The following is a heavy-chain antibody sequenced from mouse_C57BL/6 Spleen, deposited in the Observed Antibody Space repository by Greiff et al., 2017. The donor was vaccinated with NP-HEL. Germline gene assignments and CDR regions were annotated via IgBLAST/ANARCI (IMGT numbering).Heavy chain of an antibody. CDR3: TRGGYENGYFDV. Sequence: EVKLVESGEGLVKPGGSLKLSCAASGFTFSSYAMSWVRQTPEKRLEWVAYISSGGDYIYYADTVKGRFTISRDNARNTLYLQMSSLKSEDTAMYYCTRGGYENGYFDVWGTGTTVTVSS. CDR2: ISSGGDYI. CDR1: GFTFSSYA. J-gene: IGHJ1*03. V-gene: IGHV5-9-1*02. D-gene: IGHD2-2*01.